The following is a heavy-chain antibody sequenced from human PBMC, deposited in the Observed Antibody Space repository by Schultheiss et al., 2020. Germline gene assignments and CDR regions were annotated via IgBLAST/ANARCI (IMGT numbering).Heavy chain of an antibody. CDR1: GFTFSSYS. CDR2: ISSSSSYI. Sequence: GGSLRLSCAASGFTFSSYSMNWVRQAPGKGLDWVSSISSSSSYIYYADSVKGRFTISRDNAKNSLYLQMNSLRAEDTAVYYCARERVVVVAATYYYYGMDVWGQGTTVTVSS. J-gene: IGHJ6*02. D-gene: IGHD2-15*01. CDR3: ARERVVVVAATYYYYGMDV. V-gene: IGHV3-21*01.